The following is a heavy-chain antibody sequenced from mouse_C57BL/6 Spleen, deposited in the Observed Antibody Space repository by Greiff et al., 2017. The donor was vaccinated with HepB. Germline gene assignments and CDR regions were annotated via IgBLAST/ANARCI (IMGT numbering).Heavy chain of an antibody. CDR3: TPLWGDY. J-gene: IGHJ2*01. CDR1: GFNIKDDY. D-gene: IGHD1-1*01. Sequence: VQLQQSGAELVRPGASVKLSCTASGFNIKDDYMHWVKQRPEQGLEWIGWIDPENGDTEYAAKFQGKATITADTSSNTAYLQLSSLTSEDTAVYYCTPLWGDYWGQGTTLTVSS. CDR2: IDPENGDT. V-gene: IGHV14-4*01.